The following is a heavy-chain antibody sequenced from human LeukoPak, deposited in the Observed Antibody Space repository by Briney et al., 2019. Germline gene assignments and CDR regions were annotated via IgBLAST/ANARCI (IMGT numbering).Heavy chain of an antibody. Sequence: PSETLSLTCTVSGGSISSYYWSWIRQPPGKGLGWIGYIYYSGSTNYNPSLKSRVTISVDTSKNQFSLKLSSVTAADTAVYYCARMDPWIQLAFPFDYWGQGTLVTVSS. CDR1: GGSISSYY. CDR3: ARMDPWIQLAFPFDY. V-gene: IGHV4-59*01. D-gene: IGHD5-18*01. CDR2: IYYSGST. J-gene: IGHJ4*02.